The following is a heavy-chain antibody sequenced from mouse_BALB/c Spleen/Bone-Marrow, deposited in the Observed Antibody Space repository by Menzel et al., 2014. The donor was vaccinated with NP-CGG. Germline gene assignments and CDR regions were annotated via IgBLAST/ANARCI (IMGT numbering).Heavy chain of an antibody. V-gene: IGHV1-80*01. J-gene: IGHJ3*01. CDR2: IFPVNSDT. D-gene: IGHD1-1*01. CDR1: GYVFTVYW. CDR3: ARFATGSFAY. Sequence: QVNLKKCGAERVRPGSSMKISCQDSGYVFTVYWMNWLRQRAGEGLEGVWQIFPVNSDTNYKANFKDKVTLTADKSSTTAYMQLNSLTSEDSAVYFCARFATGSFAYWGQGTLVTVSA.